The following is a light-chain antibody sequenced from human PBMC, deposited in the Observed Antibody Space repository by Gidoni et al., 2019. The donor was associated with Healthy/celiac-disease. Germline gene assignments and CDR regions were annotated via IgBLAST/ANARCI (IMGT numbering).Light chain of an antibody. Sequence: AIRMTQSPSPFSASTGDRVTIPCRASQGISSYLTWYQQKPGKAPKLLIYAASPLQSGVPSRFSGSGSGTDFTLTISCLQSEDFATYYCQQYYSYPALTFGGGTKVEIK. CDR2: AAS. CDR1: QGISSY. V-gene: IGKV1-8*01. CDR3: QQYYSYPALT. J-gene: IGKJ4*01.